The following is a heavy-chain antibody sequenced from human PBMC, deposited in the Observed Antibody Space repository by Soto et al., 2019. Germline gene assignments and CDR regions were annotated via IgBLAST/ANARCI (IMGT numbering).Heavy chain of an antibody. CDR2: IYYSGST. CDR3: AREFPYCTNGVCYMRVFDY. CDR1: GGSISSGGYY. V-gene: IGHV4-31*03. Sequence: SETLSLTCTVSGGSISSGGYYWSWIRQHPGKGLEWIGYIYYSGSTYYNPSLKSRVTISVDTSKNQFSLKLSSVTAADTAVYYCAREFPYCTNGVCYMRVFDYWGQGTLVTVSS. D-gene: IGHD2-8*01. J-gene: IGHJ4*02.